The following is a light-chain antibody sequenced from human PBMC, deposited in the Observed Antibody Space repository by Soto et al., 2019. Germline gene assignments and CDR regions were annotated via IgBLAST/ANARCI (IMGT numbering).Light chain of an antibody. CDR1: QSVTYRY. CDR2: AAS. CDR3: QQYGNSPWT. Sequence: ETVLTQSPGTLALSPGERVTLSCRASQSVTYRYLAWYQQKPGQAPRLLIYAASTRATGIPDRFSGSGSGKDFTFTISRLEPGDFAVYYCQQYGNSPWTFGKGTKVEIK. V-gene: IGKV3-20*01. J-gene: IGKJ1*01.